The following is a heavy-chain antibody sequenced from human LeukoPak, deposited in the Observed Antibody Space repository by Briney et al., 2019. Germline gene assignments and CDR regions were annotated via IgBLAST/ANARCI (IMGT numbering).Heavy chain of an antibody. J-gene: IGHJ4*02. CDR1: GFTFSSYG. V-gene: IGHV3-30*18. CDR3: AKDRLLWFGESMDY. CDR2: ISYDGSNK. D-gene: IGHD3-10*01. Sequence: GGSLRLSCAPSGFTFSSYGMHWVRQAPGKGLEWVAVISYDGSNKYYADSVKGRFTISRDNSKNTLYLQMDSLRAEDTAVYYCAKDRLLWFGESMDYWGQGTLVTVSS.